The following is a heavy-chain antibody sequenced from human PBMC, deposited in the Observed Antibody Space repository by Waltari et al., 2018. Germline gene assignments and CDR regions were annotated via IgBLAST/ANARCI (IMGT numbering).Heavy chain of an antibody. J-gene: IGHJ3*02. CDR2: ISGSGGST. CDR1: GFTFSSYA. D-gene: IGHD6-13*01. V-gene: IGHV3-23*04. CDR3: AKDIRIAAAVRGAFDI. Sequence: EVQLVESGGGLVQPGGSLRLSCAASGFTFSSYAMSWVRQAPGKGLEWGSAISGSGGSTYYADSVKGRFTISRDNSKNTLYLQMNSLRAEDTAVYYCAKDIRIAAAVRGAFDIWGQGTMVTVSS.